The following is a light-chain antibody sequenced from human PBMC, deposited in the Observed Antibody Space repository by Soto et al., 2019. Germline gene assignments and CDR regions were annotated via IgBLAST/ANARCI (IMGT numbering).Light chain of an antibody. CDR1: QSVSSN. V-gene: IGKV3-15*01. CDR3: QQYYSYPLT. J-gene: IGKJ3*01. CDR2: GAS. Sequence: IVMTQSPATLSVSPGERATLSCRASQSVSSNLAWYQQKPGQAPRLLIYGASTRATGIPARFSGSGSGTDFTLTISCLQSEDFATYYCQQYYSYPLTFGPGTKVDIK.